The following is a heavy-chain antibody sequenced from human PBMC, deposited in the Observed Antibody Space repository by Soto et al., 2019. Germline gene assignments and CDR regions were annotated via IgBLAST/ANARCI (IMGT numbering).Heavy chain of an antibody. J-gene: IGHJ6*02. Sequence: GGSLRLSCAASGFTFSSYAMHWVRQAPGKGLEYVSAISSNGGSTYYANSVKGRFTISRDNSKNTLYLQMGSLRAEDMAVYYCARTIVGDTDDCYDYGMDVWGQGTMVTVSS. CDR2: ISSNGGST. D-gene: IGHD1-26*01. CDR3: ARTIVGDTDDCYDYGMDV. V-gene: IGHV3-64*01. CDR1: GFTFSSYA.